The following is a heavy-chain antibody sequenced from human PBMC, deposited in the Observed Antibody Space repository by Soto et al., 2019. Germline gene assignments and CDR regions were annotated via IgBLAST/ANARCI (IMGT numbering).Heavy chain of an antibody. CDR2: VNRNGGST. D-gene: IGHD1-26*01. V-gene: IGHV3-20*01. J-gene: IGHJ4*02. Sequence: ELQLVESGGGVPRPGGSLRLSCAASGFIFDDYGMSWARQAPGKGLEWVSGVNRNGGSTGYADSVKGRFTISRDNAKNFLVLQLNSLRVEDMAVYECVRGASLNFDYWGQGTLVTVSS. CDR1: GFIFDDYG. CDR3: VRGASLNFDY.